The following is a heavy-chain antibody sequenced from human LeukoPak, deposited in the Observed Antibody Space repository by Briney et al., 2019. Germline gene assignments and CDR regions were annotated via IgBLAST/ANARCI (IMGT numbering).Heavy chain of an antibody. CDR3: VYDSCGYYSTRGY. J-gene: IGHJ4*02. V-gene: IGHV3-23*01. D-gene: IGHD3-22*01. CDR2: ISGSGGST. Sequence: GSLRLSCAASGFTFSSYAMSWVRQAPGKGLEWVSAISGSGGSTYYADSVKGRFTISRDNSKNTLYLQMNSLRAEDTAVYYCVYDSCGYYSTRGYWGQGTLVTVSS. CDR1: GFTFSSYA.